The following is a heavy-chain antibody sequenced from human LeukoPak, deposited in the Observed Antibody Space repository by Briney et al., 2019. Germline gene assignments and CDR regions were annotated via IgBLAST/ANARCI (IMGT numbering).Heavy chain of an antibody. CDR3: ARARYGDYVINYYYGMDV. J-gene: IGHJ6*02. Sequence: SQTLSLTCTVSGGSISSGSYYWSWIRQPAGKGLEWIGRIYTSGSTNYNPSLKSRVTISVDTSKNQFSLKLSSVTAADTAVYYCARARYGDYVINYYYGMDVWGQGTTVTVSS. CDR2: IYTSGST. V-gene: IGHV4-61*02. D-gene: IGHD4-17*01. CDR1: GGSISSGSYY.